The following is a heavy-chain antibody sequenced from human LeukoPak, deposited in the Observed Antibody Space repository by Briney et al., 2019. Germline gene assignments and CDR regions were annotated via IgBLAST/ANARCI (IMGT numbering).Heavy chain of an antibody. CDR3: ARGLVYSSSCYDI. CDR2: MNPYSGNT. CDR1: GYTFTSYD. Sequence: ASVTVSCKATGYTFTSYDINWVRQPPAPGLERVGWMNPYSGNTGYAQKFQGRVTMTRNTSISTAYMELSSLRSEDTAVYYCARGLVYSSSCYDIWGQGTMVTVSS. D-gene: IGHD6-13*01. V-gene: IGHV1-8*01. J-gene: IGHJ3*02.